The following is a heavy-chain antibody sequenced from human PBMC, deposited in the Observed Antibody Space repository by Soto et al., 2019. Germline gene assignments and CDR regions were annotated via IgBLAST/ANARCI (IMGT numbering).Heavy chain of an antibody. Sequence: EVQLVESGGGLVQPGGSLRLSCAASGFTFSSYSMNWVRQAPGKGLEWVSYISSSSSTIYYADSVKGRFTISRDNAKNSLYLQMNSLRDEDTAVYYCARWRYIYGFYYFDYWGQGTLVTVSS. J-gene: IGHJ4*02. CDR1: GFTFSSYS. CDR3: ARWRYIYGFYYFDY. V-gene: IGHV3-48*02. D-gene: IGHD5-18*01. CDR2: ISSSSSTI.